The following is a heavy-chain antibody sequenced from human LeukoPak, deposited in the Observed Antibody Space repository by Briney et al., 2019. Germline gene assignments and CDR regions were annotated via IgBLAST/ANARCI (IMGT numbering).Heavy chain of an antibody. J-gene: IGHJ4*02. CDR1: GYTFTGYY. Sequence: ASVKVSCKASGYTFTGYYMHWVRQAPGQGLEWMGWINPNSGGTHYAQSLQGRVTMTRDTSINTAYLELNSLRSDDTAVYYCSKAVRTYSSSFEYWGQGTLVTVSS. D-gene: IGHD5-12*01. CDR2: INPNSGGT. CDR3: SKAVRTYSSSFEY. V-gene: IGHV1-2*02.